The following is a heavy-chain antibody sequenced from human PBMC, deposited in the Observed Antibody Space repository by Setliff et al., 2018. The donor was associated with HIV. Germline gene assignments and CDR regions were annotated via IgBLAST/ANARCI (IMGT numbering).Heavy chain of an antibody. CDR2: IQYDGNTK. J-gene: IGHJ5*02. D-gene: IGHD6-19*01. CDR3: LTDERPGSGWGGS. Sequence: LSLSCVPSGFPFSSHGMHWVRQAAGKGLEWIAFIQYDGNTKEYAESVRGRFTISRDNSKNTLFLQMNSLTVDDTAVYYCLTDERPGSGWGGSWGQGTLVTVSS. V-gene: IGHV3-30*02. CDR1: GFPFSSHG.